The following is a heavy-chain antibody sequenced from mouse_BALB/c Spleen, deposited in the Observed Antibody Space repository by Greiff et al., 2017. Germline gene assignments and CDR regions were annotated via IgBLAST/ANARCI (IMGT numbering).Heavy chain of an antibody. J-gene: IGHJ1*01. V-gene: IGHV5-6-3*01. CDR2: INSNGGST. D-gene: IGHD2-10*01. CDR1: GFTFSSYG. Sequence: EVNVVESGGGLVQPGGSLKLSCAASGFTFSSYGMSWVRQTPDKRLELVATINSNGGSTYYPDSVKGRFTISRDNAKNTLYLQMSSLKSEDTAMYYCARAPTHWYFDVWGAGTTVTVSS. CDR3: ARAPTHWYFDV.